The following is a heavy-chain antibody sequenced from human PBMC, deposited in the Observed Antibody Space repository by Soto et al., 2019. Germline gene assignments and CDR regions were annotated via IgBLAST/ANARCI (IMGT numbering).Heavy chain of an antibody. Sequence: AGSLRRSCSGSGFAFSSYWMGWVRHAPGKGPEWLASVKEDGSDKYCVDSVKGRFTISRDNAKNSLYMQINSMRAEETAVYYCVRWGYNYGIDYWGQGTPVTVS. CDR1: GFAFSSYW. CDR3: VRWGYNYGIDY. J-gene: IGHJ4*02. D-gene: IGHD5-18*01. V-gene: IGHV3-7*01. CDR2: VKEDGSDK.